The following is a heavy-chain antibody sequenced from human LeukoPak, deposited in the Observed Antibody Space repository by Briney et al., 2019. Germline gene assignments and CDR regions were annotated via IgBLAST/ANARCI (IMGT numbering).Heavy chain of an antibody. Sequence: SETLSLTCAVYGGSFSGYYWSWIRQPPGKGLEWIGEINHSGSTNYNPSLKSRVTISVDTSKNQFSLKLSSVTAADTAVYYCARGPYWATVTTPYAFDIWGQGTMVTVSS. V-gene: IGHV4-34*01. D-gene: IGHD4-11*01. CDR1: GGSFSGYY. CDR3: ARGPYWATVTTPYAFDI. CDR2: INHSGST. J-gene: IGHJ3*02.